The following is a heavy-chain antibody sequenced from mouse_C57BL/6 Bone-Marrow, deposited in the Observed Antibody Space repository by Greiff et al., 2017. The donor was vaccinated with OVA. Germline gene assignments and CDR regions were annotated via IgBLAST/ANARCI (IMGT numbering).Heavy chain of an antibody. V-gene: IGHV1-52*01. CDR2: IDPSDSET. Sequence: VQLQQPGAELVRPGSSVKLSCKASGYTFTSYWMHWVKQRPIQGLEWIGNIDPSDSETHYNQKFKDKATLTVDKSSSTAYMQLSSLTSEDSAVYYWAKTAQASYYFDYWGQGTTLTVSS. CDR3: AKTAQASYYFDY. D-gene: IGHD3-2*02. CDR1: GYTFTSYW. J-gene: IGHJ2*01.